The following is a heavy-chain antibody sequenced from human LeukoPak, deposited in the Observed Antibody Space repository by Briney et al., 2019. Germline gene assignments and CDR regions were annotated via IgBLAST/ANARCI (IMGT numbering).Heavy chain of an antibody. Sequence: ASVKVSCKASGYTFTSYGISWVRQAPGQGLEWMGWISAYNGNTNYAQKLQGRVTMTTDTSTSTAYMELRSLRSDDTAVYYCARDPLHYIVVVPALAFDIWGQGTMVTVSS. D-gene: IGHD2-2*01. V-gene: IGHV1-18*01. CDR3: ARDPLHYIVVVPALAFDI. CDR2: ISAYNGNT. CDR1: GYTFTSYG. J-gene: IGHJ3*02.